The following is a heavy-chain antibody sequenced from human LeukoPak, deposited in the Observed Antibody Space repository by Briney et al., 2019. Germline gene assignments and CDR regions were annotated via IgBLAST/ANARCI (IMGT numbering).Heavy chain of an antibody. CDR2: IYTGGGT. J-gene: IGHJ4*02. Sequence: GGSLRLSCAASGFTVSTNYMGWARQAPGRGLEWVSVIYTGGGTYYADSVKGRFSISRDTSKNILYLQMNSLRVEDTAVYYCARGGEKWLVYFDFWGQGTLVTVSS. CDR1: GFTVSTNY. D-gene: IGHD6-19*01. V-gene: IGHV3-53*01. CDR3: ARGGEKWLVYFDF.